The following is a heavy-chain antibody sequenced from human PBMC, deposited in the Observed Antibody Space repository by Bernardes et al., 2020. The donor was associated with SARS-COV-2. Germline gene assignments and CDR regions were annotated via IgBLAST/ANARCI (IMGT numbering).Heavy chain of an antibody. Sequence: GGSLRLSCAASGFTFSSYGMHWVRQAPGKWLEWVAVIWYDGSNKYYADSVKGRFTISSDNSKNTLYLQMNSLRAEDTAVYYCAREVPGNDLSNWFDPWGQGNLVTVSS. V-gene: IGHV3-33*01. D-gene: IGHD3-10*01. CDR1: GFTFSSYG. CDR3: AREVPGNDLSNWFDP. J-gene: IGHJ5*02. CDR2: IWYDGSNK.